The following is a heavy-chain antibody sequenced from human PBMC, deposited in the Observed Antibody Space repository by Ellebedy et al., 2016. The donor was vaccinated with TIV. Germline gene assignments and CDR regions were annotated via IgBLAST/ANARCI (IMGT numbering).Heavy chain of an antibody. CDR2: IKADGSGS. CDR1: GFTFSTKW. V-gene: IGHV3-7*01. J-gene: IGHJ4*02. Sequence: GESLKISCAASGFTFSTKWMSWVRQTPGNGLEWVATIKADGSGSFYADSVKGRFTISRDNGKNSLNLEMDRLRVEDTAVYYCARAEGNSWFPSDSWGQGALVTVSS. CDR3: ARAEGNSWFPSDS. D-gene: IGHD6-13*01.